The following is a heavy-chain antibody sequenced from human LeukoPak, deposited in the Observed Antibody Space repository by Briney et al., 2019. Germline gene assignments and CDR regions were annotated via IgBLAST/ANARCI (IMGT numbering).Heavy chain of an antibody. CDR2: IMPIFGTA. D-gene: IGHD3-22*01. CDR1: GGTFSSYA. Sequence: GASVKVSCKASGGTFSSYAISWVRQAPGQGLEWMGGIMPIFGTANYAQKFQGRVTITTDESTSTAYMELSSLRSEDTAVYYCASHLETYDSSGYYPFDYWGQGTLVTVSS. V-gene: IGHV1-69*05. CDR3: ASHLETYDSSGYYPFDY. J-gene: IGHJ4*02.